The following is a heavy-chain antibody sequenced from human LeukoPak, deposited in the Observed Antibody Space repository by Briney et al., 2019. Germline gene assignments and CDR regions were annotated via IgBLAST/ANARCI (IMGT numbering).Heavy chain of an antibody. Sequence: PSETLSLTCTVSGDSISSYYWSWIRQPAGKGLEWIGRTFMSGSTKYNPSLKSRVTMSIDTSKNQFSLKLSSVTAADTAVYYCARDQIVMIPAAADYYYYYYMDVWGKGTTVTVSS. CDR2: TFMSGST. V-gene: IGHV4-4*07. CDR3: ARDQIVMIPAAADYYYYYYMDV. J-gene: IGHJ6*03. D-gene: IGHD2-2*01. CDR1: GDSISSYY.